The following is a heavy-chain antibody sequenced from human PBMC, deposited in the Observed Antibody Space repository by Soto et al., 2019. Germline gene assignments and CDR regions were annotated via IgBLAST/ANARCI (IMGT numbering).Heavy chain of an antibody. CDR3: ARTVVVAATMEGYFDY. Sequence: EVQLVESGGGLVQPGGSLRLSCAASGFTVSSNYMSWVRQAPGKGLEWVSVIYSGGSTYYADSVKGRFTISRDNSKNTLYLQMNSLRAEDTAVYYCARTVVVAATMEGYFDYWGQGTLVTVSS. CDR1: GFTVSSNY. J-gene: IGHJ4*02. V-gene: IGHV3-66*01. D-gene: IGHD2-15*01. CDR2: IYSGGST.